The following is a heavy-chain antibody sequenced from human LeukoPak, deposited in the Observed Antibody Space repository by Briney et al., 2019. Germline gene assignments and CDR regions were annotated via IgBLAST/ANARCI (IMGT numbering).Heavy chain of an antibody. D-gene: IGHD3-22*01. J-gene: IGHJ4*02. CDR3: AISLLVYDSSGFDY. CDR1: GYTFTSYG. Sequence: GASVKVSCKASGYTFTSYGISWVRQAPGQGLEWMGWISAYNGNTNYAQKLQGRVTMTTDTSTSTAYMELRSLRSDDTAVYYCAISLLVYDSSGFDYWGQGTLVTVSS. V-gene: IGHV1-18*01. CDR2: ISAYNGNT.